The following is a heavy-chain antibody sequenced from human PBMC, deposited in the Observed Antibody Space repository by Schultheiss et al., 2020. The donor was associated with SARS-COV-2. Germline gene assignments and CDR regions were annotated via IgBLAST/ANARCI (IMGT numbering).Heavy chain of an antibody. CDR3: AREYGDHSPYGMDV. CDR1: GFTFSSYG. D-gene: IGHD4-17*01. J-gene: IGHJ6*02. Sequence: GESLKISCAASGFTFSSYGMHWVRQAPGKGLEWVAVISYDGSNKYYADSVKGRFTISRDNSKNTLYLQMNSLRAEDTAMYYCAREYGDHSPYGMDVWGQGTTVTVSS. CDR2: ISYDGSNK. V-gene: IGHV3-30*19.